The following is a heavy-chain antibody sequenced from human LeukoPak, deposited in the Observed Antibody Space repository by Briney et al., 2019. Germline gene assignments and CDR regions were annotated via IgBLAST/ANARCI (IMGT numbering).Heavy chain of an antibody. Sequence: ASVKVSCKASGGTFSSYAISWVRQAPGQGLEWMGGIIPIFGTANYAQKFQGRVTITTDESTSTAYMELSSLRSGDTAVYYCARGNDFWSGYPVGYYYYMDVWGKGTTVTVSS. CDR2: IIPIFGTA. D-gene: IGHD3-3*01. J-gene: IGHJ6*03. CDR3: ARGNDFWSGYPVGYYYYMDV. V-gene: IGHV1-69*05. CDR1: GGTFSSYA.